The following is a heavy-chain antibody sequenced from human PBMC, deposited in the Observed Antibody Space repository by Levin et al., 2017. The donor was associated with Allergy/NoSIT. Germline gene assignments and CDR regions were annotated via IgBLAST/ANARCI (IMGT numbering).Heavy chain of an antibody. CDR3: AKGLDGYGPFDY. J-gene: IGHJ4*02. D-gene: IGHD5-18*01. V-gene: IGHV3-23*01. CDR1: GFTFSSYA. Sequence: LSLTCAASGFTFSSYAMSWVRQAPGKGLEWVSAISGSGGSTYYADSVKGRFTISRDNSKNTLYLQMNSLRAEDTAVYYCAKGLDGYGPFDYWGQGTLVTVSS. CDR2: ISGSGGST.